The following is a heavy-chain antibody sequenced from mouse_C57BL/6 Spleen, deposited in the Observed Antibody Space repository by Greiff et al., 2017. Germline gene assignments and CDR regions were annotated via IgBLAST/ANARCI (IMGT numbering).Heavy chain of an antibody. J-gene: IGHJ2*01. CDR2: IDPSDSYT. CDR1: GYTFTSYW. Sequence: QVQLQQPGAELVMPGASVKLSCKASGYTFTSYWMHWVKQRPGQGLEWIGEIDPSDSYTNYNQKFKGKSTLTVDKSSGTAYMQLSSLTSEDSAVYYCARWGAYYFDYWGQGTTLTVSS. V-gene: IGHV1-69*01. CDR3: ARWGAYYFDY.